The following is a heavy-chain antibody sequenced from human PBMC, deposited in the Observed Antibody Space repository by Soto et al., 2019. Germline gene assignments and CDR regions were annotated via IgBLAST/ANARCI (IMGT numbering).Heavy chain of an antibody. D-gene: IGHD2-2*02. V-gene: IGHV3-74*01. Sequence: GGSLRLSCAAAGFTFSSYWMHWVRQVPGKGPVWVSRINSDETNTRYADSVKGRFTISRDNAKNMLYLQRNNLRAEHTAVYYCARAMGYCSGAGCYREGYYYYGMDVWGQGPTVTVSS. CDR1: GFTFSSYW. CDR3: ARAMGYCSGAGCYREGYYYYGMDV. CDR2: INSDETNT. J-gene: IGHJ6*02.